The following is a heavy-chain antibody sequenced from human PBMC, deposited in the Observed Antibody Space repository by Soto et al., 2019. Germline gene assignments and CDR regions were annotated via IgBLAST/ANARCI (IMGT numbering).Heavy chain of an antibody. D-gene: IGHD2-21*01. CDR3: ARVDAIANCGGDCYFDY. CDR1: GYTFTSYG. CDR2: ISAYNGNT. V-gene: IGHV1-18*01. J-gene: IGHJ4*02. Sequence: ASVKVSCKASGYTFTSYGISWVRQAPGQGLEWMGWISAYNGNTNYAQKLQGRVTMTTDTSTSTAYMELRSLRSDDTAVYYCARVDAIANCGGDCYFDYWGQGTLVTVSS.